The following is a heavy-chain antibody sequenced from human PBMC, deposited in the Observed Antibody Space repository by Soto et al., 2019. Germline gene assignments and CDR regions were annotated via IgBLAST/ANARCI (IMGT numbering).Heavy chain of an antibody. CDR1: GFTFSSYS. V-gene: IGHV3-21*01. CDR2: ISSSSSYI. CDR3: ESDLRYFDWLSPFDY. D-gene: IGHD3-9*01. Sequence: EVQLVESGGGLVKPGGSLRLSCAASGFTFSSYSMNWVRQAPGEGLEWVSSISSSSSYIYYADSVKGRFTISRDNAKNSRYLQMNSLRAEDTAVYYCESDLRYFDWLSPFDYWVQGTLVT. J-gene: IGHJ4*02.